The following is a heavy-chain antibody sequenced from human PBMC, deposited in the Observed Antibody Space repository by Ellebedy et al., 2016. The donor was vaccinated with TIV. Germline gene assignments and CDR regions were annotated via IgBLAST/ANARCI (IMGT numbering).Heavy chain of an antibody. CDR2: IHSGGGF. V-gene: IGHV4-4*08. Sequence: MPGGSLRLSCTVFGDTIDHYFWSWVRQPPGGGPEYIGFIHSGGGFNYNPSLRNRVTLSVVSSRNQLSLKMISVTASDTAVYYCARLGVCARDCHSFDRWGPGTLVTVSS. D-gene: IGHD2-21*02. J-gene: IGHJ5*02. CDR3: ARLGVCARDCHSFDR. CDR1: GDTIDHYF.